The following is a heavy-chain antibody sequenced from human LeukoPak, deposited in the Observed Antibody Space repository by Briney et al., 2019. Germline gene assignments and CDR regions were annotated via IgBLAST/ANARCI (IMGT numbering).Heavy chain of an antibody. J-gene: IGHJ6*02. CDR2: ISWNSGSI. D-gene: IGHD6-13*01. CDR3: AKDEGGSSWTNRFYYYYYGMDV. Sequence: GGSLRLSCAASGFTFDDYAMHWVRQAPGKGLEWVSGISWNSGSIGYADSVKGRFTISRDNAKNSLYLQMNSLRAEDTALYYCAKDEGGSSWTNRFYYYYYGMDVWGQGTTVTVS. CDR1: GFTFDDYA. V-gene: IGHV3-9*01.